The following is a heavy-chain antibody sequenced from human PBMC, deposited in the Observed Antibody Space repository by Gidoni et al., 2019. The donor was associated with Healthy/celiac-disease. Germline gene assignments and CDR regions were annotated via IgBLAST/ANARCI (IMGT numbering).Heavy chain of an antibody. D-gene: IGHD3-3*01. Sequence: EVQLVESGGGLVKPGGSRRLSCAASGFTFSSYSMNWVRQAPGKGLEWVSSISSSSSYIYYADSVKGRFTISRDNAKNSLYLQMNSLRAEDTAVYYCARDFGVGATGSPFDYWGQGTLVTVSS. CDR2: ISSSSSYI. CDR1: GFTFSSYS. V-gene: IGHV3-21*01. J-gene: IGHJ4*02. CDR3: ARDFGVGATGSPFDY.